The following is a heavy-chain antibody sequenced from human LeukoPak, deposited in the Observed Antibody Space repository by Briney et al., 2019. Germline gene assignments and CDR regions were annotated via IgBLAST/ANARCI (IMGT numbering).Heavy chain of an antibody. CDR1: GGSISSYY. J-gene: IGHJ4*02. Sequence: SETLSLTCAVSGGSISSYYWSWIRQPPGRGLEWIGSIHYSGSTSYNSSLKSRVTMSIDTSKNQFSLKLSSVTPADTAVYYCARQVYSSSWSYYFEYWGQGILVTVSS. CDR2: IHYSGST. V-gene: IGHV4-59*01. D-gene: IGHD6-13*01. CDR3: ARQVYSSSWSYYFEY.